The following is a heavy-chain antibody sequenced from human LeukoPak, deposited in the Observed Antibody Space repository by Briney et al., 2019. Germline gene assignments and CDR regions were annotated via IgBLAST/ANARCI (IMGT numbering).Heavy chain of an antibody. CDR2: IYWNDDN. Sequence: SGPTLVKPTQTHTLTCTFSGCSRSTSGVGVGWIRQPPGKALEWLAPIYWNDDNRYSPSMKSRRTITKDTSKNQVVLTMTNMDPVDTATYYCAHRSQVLVGATALYYFDYWGQGTLVTVSS. J-gene: IGHJ4*02. V-gene: IGHV2-5*01. D-gene: IGHD1-26*01. CDR1: GCSRSTSGVG. CDR3: AHRSQVLVGATALYYFDY.